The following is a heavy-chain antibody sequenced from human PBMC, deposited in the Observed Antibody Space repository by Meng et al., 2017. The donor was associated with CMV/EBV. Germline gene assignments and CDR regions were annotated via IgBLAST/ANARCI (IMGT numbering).Heavy chain of an antibody. J-gene: IGHJ4*02. Sequence: GGSLRLSCAASGFTFSSYAMHWVRQAPGKGLEWVAVISYDGSNKYYADSVKGRFTISRDNSKNTLYLQMNSLRAEDTAVYYCASASCSSTSCYAPPGDYWGQGTLVTVSS. D-gene: IGHD2-2*01. CDR2: ISYDGSNK. CDR3: ASASCSSTSCYAPPGDY. CDR1: GFTFSSYA. V-gene: IGHV3-30*04.